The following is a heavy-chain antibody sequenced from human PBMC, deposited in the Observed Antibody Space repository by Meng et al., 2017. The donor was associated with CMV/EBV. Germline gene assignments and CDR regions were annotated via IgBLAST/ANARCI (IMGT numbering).Heavy chain of an antibody. CDR2: INHSGST. CDR3: ARGRGEDTAMVPFDY. J-gene: IGHJ4*02. D-gene: IGHD5-18*01. Sequence: QVQLQRVGAGLLVPSETLTLHCAVYVGSFRGYYWSWIRQPPGKGLEWIGEINHSGSTNYNPSLKSRVTISVDTSKNQFSLKLSSVTAADTAVYYCARGRGEDTAMVPFDYWGQGTLVTVSS. V-gene: IGHV4-34*01. CDR1: VGSFRGYY.